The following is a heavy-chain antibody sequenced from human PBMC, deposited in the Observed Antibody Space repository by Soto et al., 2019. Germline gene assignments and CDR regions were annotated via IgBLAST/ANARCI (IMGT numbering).Heavy chain of an antibody. CDR3: ARYSYGSSLLNYYYYSGMDV. CDR1: GYTFTSYG. J-gene: IGHJ6*02. V-gene: IGHV1-18*04. CDR2: ISAYNGNT. D-gene: IGHD5-18*01. Sequence: ASVKVSWKAAGYTFTSYGISWVRQAPGQGLEWMGWISAYNGNTNYAQKLQGRVTMTTDTSTSTAYMELRSLRSDDTAVYYCARYSYGSSLLNYYYYSGMDVWGQGTTVTVSS.